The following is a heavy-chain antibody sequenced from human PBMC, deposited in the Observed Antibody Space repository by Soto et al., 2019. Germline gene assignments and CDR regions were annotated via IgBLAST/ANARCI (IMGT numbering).Heavy chain of an antibody. CDR3: ARDGSRRLRFRFDP. J-gene: IGHJ5*02. D-gene: IGHD3-3*01. CDR1: GGTFSSYA. Sequence: ASVKVSCKASGGTFSSYAISWVRQAPGQGLEWMGWIIPIIGKTNYAQKFQGRVTITADTSTSTAYMELRSLRSDDTAVYYCARDGSRRLRFRFDPWGQGTLVTVSS. CDR2: IIPIIGKT. V-gene: IGHV1-69*10.